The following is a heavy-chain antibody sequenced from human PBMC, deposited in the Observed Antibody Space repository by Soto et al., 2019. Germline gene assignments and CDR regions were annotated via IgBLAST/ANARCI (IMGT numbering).Heavy chain of an antibody. J-gene: IGHJ4*02. Sequence: PGGSLRLSCAASGFTFSDYYMSWIRQAPGKGLEWVSYISSSSSYTNYADSVKGRFTISRDNAKNSLYLQMNSLRAEDTAVYYCARLGYSSGWYKGLFDYWGQGTLVTVSS. D-gene: IGHD6-19*01. CDR1: GFTFSDYY. CDR2: ISSSSSYT. V-gene: IGHV3-11*06. CDR3: ARLGYSSGWYKGLFDY.